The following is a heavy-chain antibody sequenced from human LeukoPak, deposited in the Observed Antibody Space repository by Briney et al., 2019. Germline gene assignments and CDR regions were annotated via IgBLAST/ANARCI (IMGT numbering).Heavy chain of an antibody. V-gene: IGHV3-21*01. J-gene: IGHJ6*02. D-gene: IGHD3-22*01. CDR2: ISSSSSYI. CDR3: ARDPALYYDSSGYDFGYYGMDV. Sequence: GGSLTLSCEASGFTFSGYSMNWVRQAPGKGLEWVSSISSSSSYIYYADSVKGRFTISRDNAKNSLYLQMNSLRAEDTAVYYCARDPALYYDSSGYDFGYYGMDVWGQGTTVTVSS. CDR1: GFTFSGYS.